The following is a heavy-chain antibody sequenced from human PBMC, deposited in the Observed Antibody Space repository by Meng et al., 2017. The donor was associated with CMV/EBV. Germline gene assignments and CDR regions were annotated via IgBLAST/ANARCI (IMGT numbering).Heavy chain of an antibody. D-gene: IGHD6-19*01. Sequence: ESLKISCTVSGGSISSYYWSWIRQPPGKGLEWIGEINHSGSTNYNPSLKSRVTISVDTSKNQFSLKLSSVTAADTAVYYCARNQWLGPFDYWGQGTLVTVSS. CDR3: ARNQWLGPFDY. CDR2: INHSGST. J-gene: IGHJ4*02. CDR1: GGSISSYY. V-gene: IGHV4-34*01.